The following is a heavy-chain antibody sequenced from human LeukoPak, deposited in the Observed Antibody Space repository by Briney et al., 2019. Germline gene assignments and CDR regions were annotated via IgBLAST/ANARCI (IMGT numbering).Heavy chain of an antibody. V-gene: IGHV4-59*12. D-gene: IGHD3-3*01. CDR2: IFYSGST. Sequence: SETLSLTCTVSGGSISSYYWSWIRQPPGKGLEWIGYIFYSGSTKYNPSLKSRVTISIDTSKNQFSLKLSSVTAADTAVYYCAREGGEVYDFWSGYFLSDAFDIWGQGTMVTVSS. CDR1: GGSISSYY. J-gene: IGHJ3*02. CDR3: AREGGEVYDFWSGYFLSDAFDI.